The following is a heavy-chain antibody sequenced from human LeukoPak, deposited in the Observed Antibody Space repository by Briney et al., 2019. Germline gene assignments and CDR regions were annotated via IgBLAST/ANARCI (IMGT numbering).Heavy chain of an antibody. D-gene: IGHD4-11*01. J-gene: IGHJ4*02. CDR3: ASHDYSNFGSYDY. CDR2: IIPIFGTA. V-gene: IGHV1-69*13. CDR1: GGTFSSYA. Sequence: SVKVSCKASGGTFSSYAISWVRQAPGQGLEWMGGIIPIFGTANYAQKFQGRVTITADESTSTAYMELSSLRSEDTAVYYCASHDYSNFGSYDYWGQGTLVTVSS.